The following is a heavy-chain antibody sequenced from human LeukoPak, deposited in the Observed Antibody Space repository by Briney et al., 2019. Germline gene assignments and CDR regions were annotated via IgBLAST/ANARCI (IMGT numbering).Heavy chain of an antibody. V-gene: IGHV5-51*01. Sequence: GASLKISCKGSGYSFTSYWIGWVRQMPGKGLEWMEIIYPGDSDTRYSPSFQGQVTISADKSISTAYPQWSSLKASDTAMYYCARHGLLGEQYYYYGMDVWGQGTTVTVSS. D-gene: IGHD3-10*01. J-gene: IGHJ6*02. CDR3: ARHGLLGEQYYYYGMDV. CDR1: GYSFTSYW. CDR2: IYPGDSDT.